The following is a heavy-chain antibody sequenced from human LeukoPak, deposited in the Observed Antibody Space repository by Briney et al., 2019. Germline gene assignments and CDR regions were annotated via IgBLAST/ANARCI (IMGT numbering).Heavy chain of an antibody. CDR1: GYTFTSYG. CDR2: ISAYNGNT. D-gene: IGHD3-9*01. J-gene: IGHJ4*02. Sequence: ASVKVSCKSSGYTFTSYGISWVRQAPGQGLEWMGWISAYNGNTNYAQKLQGRVTMTTDTSTSTAYMELRSLRSDDTDVYYCALRYDILTGYVYWGQGTMVTVSS. CDR3: ALRYDILTGYVY. V-gene: IGHV1-18*01.